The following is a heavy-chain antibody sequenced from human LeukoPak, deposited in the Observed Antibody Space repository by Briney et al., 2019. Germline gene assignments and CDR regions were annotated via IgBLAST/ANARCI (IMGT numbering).Heavy chain of an antibody. D-gene: IGHD2/OR15-2a*01. CDR2: INPSGGST. CDR3: ARDLLPFHEFDY. J-gene: IGHJ4*02. Sequence: ASVKVSCKASGYTFTSYYMHWVRQAPGQGLEWMGIINPSGGSTSYAQKFQGRVTMTRDTSTSTAYMELRSLRSDDTAVYYCARDLLPFHEFDYWGQGTLVTVSS. CDR1: GYTFTSYY. V-gene: IGHV1-46*01.